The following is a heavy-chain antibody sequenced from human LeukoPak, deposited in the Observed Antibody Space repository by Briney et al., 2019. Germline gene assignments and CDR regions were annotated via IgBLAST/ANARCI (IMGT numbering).Heavy chain of an antibody. Sequence: GGSLRLSCAASGFTFSSYSMNWVRQAPGKGLEWVSYISSSSSTIYYADSVKGRFTISRDNAKNSLYLQMNSLRAEDTAVYYCARDSKARAWGYYYYYMDVWGKGTTVTVSS. V-gene: IGHV3-48*01. CDR1: GFTFSSYS. CDR3: ARDSKARAWGYYYYYMDV. D-gene: IGHD1-26*01. CDR2: ISSSSSTI. J-gene: IGHJ6*03.